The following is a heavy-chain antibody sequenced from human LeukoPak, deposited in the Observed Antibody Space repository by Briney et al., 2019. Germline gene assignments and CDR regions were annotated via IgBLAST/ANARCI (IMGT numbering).Heavy chain of an antibody. J-gene: IGHJ5*02. D-gene: IGHD3-3*01. CDR1: GGSISRYY. Sequence: SETLSLTCTVSGGSISRYYWSWIRQPPGKGLEWIGYIYYSGSTNYNPSLKSRVTISVDTSKNQFSLKLSSVTAADTAVYYCARAVEEYYGFWSGKGGWFDPWGQGTLVTVSS. V-gene: IGHV4-59*01. CDR2: IYYSGST. CDR3: ARAVEEYYGFWSGKGGWFDP.